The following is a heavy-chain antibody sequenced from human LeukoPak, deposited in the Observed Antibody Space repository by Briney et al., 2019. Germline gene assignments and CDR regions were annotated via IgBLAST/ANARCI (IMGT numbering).Heavy chain of an antibody. D-gene: IGHD4-23*01. V-gene: IGHV1-69*06. CDR1: GYTFTSYV. CDR2: IMPISGTA. CDR3: ARNLYGGNSWDVFDY. J-gene: IGHJ4*02. Sequence: ASVKVSCKASGYTFTSYVINWVRQAPGQGLEWMGGIMPISGTANHAQKFQGRVTITADKSTSTAYMKLSSLRSEDTAVYYCARNLYGGNSWDVFDYWGQGTLVTVSS.